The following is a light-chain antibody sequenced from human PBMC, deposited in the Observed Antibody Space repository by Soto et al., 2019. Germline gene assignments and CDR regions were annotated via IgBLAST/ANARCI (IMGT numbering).Light chain of an antibody. CDR3: SSYAGISNL. J-gene: IGLJ2*01. CDR1: SSDVGGYNY. Sequence: QSALTQPPSASGSPGQSVTISCTGTSSDVGGYNYVSWYQQHPGKAPKLMIYEVNKRPSGVPDRFSGSKSGNTASLTVSGLQAEDEADYYCSSYAGISNLFGGGTSSPS. V-gene: IGLV2-8*01. CDR2: EVN.